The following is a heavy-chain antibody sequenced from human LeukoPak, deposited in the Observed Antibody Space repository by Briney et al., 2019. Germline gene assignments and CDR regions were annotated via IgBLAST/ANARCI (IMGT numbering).Heavy chain of an antibody. J-gene: IGHJ5*02. CDR3: AKASSSSGLSLNWFDP. CDR2: ISGSGGST. Sequence: GGSLRLSCAASGFTFSSYAMSWARQAPGKGLEGVSAISGSGGSTYYADSVKGRFTIPRDNSKNTLYLQMNSLRAEDTAVYYCAKASSSSGLSLNWFDPWGQGTLVTVSS. CDR1: GFTFSSYA. V-gene: IGHV3-23*01. D-gene: IGHD6-6*01.